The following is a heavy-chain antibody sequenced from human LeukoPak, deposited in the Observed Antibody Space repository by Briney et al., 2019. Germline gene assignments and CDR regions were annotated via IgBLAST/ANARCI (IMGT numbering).Heavy chain of an antibody. D-gene: IGHD3-10*01. CDR2: ISSNGGST. CDR1: GLTFSSYA. CDR3: ARGGLLWFGELSGY. J-gene: IGHJ4*02. V-gene: IGHV3-64*01. Sequence: GGSLRLSCAPSGLTFSSYAMLWVRQAPGKGLEYVSVISSNGGSTYYANSVKGRFTISRDNSKNTLYLQMGSLRAEDMAVYYCARGGLLWFGELSGYWGQGTLVTVSS.